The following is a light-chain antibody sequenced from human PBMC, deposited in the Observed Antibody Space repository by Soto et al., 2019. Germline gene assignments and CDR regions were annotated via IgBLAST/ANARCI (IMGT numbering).Light chain of an antibody. CDR1: SSNIGAGYD. CDR3: QSYDSSVSKVV. CDR2: GNS. J-gene: IGLJ2*01. V-gene: IGLV1-40*01. Sequence: QSALTQPPSASGSPGQSVTISCTGSSSNIGAGYDVHWYQQLPGTAPKLLIYGNSNRPSGVPDRFSGSKSGTSASLAITGLQAEDEADYYCQSYDSSVSKVVFGGGTKVTVL.